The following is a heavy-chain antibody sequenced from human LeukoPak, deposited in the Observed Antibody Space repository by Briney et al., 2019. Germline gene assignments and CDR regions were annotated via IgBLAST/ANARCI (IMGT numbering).Heavy chain of an antibody. V-gene: IGHV4-59*12. CDR1: GGSISSYY. Sequence: TSETLSLTCTVSGGSISSYYWSWIRQPPGKGLEWIGYIYYSGSTNYNPSLKSRVTISVDTSKNQFSLKLSSVTAADTAVYYCARDPVVPAAMGQENYWGQGTLVTVSS. CDR3: ARDPVVPAAMGQENY. D-gene: IGHD2-2*01. CDR2: IYYSGST. J-gene: IGHJ4*02.